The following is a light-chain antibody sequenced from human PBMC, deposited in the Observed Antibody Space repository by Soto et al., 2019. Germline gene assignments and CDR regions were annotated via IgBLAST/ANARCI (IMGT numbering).Light chain of an antibody. CDR2: GNN. CDR3: QSFDSSLSAYV. V-gene: IGLV1-40*01. J-gene: IGLJ1*01. CDR1: SSNIGAGYE. Sequence: QSVLTQPPSVSGAPGQRVTISCTGGSSNIGAGYEVQWYQQLPGRAPKLLIYGNNNRPSGVPERFSGSNSGTSAFLAISGLQAEDESDYYCQSFDSSLSAYVFGTGTKLTVL.